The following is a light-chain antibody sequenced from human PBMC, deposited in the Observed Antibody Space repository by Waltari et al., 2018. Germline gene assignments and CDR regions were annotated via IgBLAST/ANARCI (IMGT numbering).Light chain of an antibody. V-gene: IGKV3-11*01. Sequence: EIVLTQSPATLSLSPGERATLYCWASQSVSGHLAWYQQKPGQAPRLLIYGASSRATGIPARFSGSGSGTDFTLTISSLEPEDFAVYYCQQRSNWPPYTFGQGTKLEIK. CDR2: GAS. J-gene: IGKJ2*01. CDR3: QQRSNWPPYT. CDR1: QSVSGH.